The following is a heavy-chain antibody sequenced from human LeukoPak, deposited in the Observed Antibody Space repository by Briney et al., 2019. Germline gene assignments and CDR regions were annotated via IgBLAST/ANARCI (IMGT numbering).Heavy chain of an antibody. D-gene: IGHD3-22*01. J-gene: IGHJ2*01. V-gene: IGHV1-69*05. CDR2: IIPIFGTA. CDR1: GGIFSSYA. CDR3: ARETMIVVVTNDWYFDL. Sequence: ASVKVSCKASGGIFSSYAISWVRQAPGQGLEWMGRIIPIFGTANYAQKFQGRVTITTDESTSTAYMELSSLRSEDTAVYYCARETMIVVVTNDWYFDLWGRGTLVTVSS.